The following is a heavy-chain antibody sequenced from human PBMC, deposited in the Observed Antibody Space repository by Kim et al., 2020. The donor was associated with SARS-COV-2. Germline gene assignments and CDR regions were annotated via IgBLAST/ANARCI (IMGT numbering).Heavy chain of an antibody. CDR3: ARGPSRYCSGGSWHWYFEL. J-gene: IGHJ2*01. CDR1: GGSISSGDYY. V-gene: IGHV4-30-4*01. Sequence: SETLSLTCTVSGGSISSGDYYWSWIRQPPGKGLEWIGYIYYSGSTYYNPSLKSRVTISVDTSKNQFSLKLSSVTAADTAVYYCARGPSRYCSGGSWHWYFELWGRGTLVTVSS. CDR2: IYYSGST. D-gene: IGHD2-15*01.